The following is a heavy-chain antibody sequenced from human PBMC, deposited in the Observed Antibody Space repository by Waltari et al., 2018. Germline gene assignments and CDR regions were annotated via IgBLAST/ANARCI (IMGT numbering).Heavy chain of an antibody. CDR3: ARNRHRYSYGPSNPGYFDY. V-gene: IGHV4-31*03. CDR1: GGPIRSGGYY. J-gene: IGHJ4*02. Sequence: QVQLQESGPGLVQPSQTLSLTCTVSGGPIRSGGYYWSWFRQHPGKGLEWIGFIYYRWSTYYNPSLKSRVTISVDTSKNQFSLKLSSVTAADTAVYYCARNRHRYSYGPSNPGYFDYWGQGTLVTVSS. D-gene: IGHD5-18*01. CDR2: IYYRWST.